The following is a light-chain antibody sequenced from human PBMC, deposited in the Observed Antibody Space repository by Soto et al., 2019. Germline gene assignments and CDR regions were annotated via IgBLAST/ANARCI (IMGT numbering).Light chain of an antibody. CDR3: LLSYSGARPVV. J-gene: IGLJ2*01. V-gene: IGLV7-46*01. Sequence: QTVVTQEPSLTVSPGGTVTLTCGSSTGAVTSGHYPYWFQQKPGQAPRTLINDTSNKHSWTPARFSGSLLGGKAALTLSGAQPEDEAEYYCLLSYSGARPVVFGGGTKVTVL. CDR2: DTS. CDR1: TGAVTSGHY.